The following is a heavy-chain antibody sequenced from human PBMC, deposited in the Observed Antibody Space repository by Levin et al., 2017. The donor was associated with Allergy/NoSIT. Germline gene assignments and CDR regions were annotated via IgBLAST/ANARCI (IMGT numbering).Heavy chain of an antibody. CDR1: FFLFFLSS. D-gene: IGHD2-2*03. J-gene: IGHJ4*02. V-gene: IGHV3-48*03. CDR2: ISSRGDTT. CDR3: VGLDILGESGDSRDF. Sequence: LSLTCAASFFLFFLSSLYWVRQAPGKGLEWLSYISSRGDTTHYADSVKARFTISLSPTKNSLYMQMNSMRAEDTAIYQCVGLDILGESGDSRDFWGQGTLVTVSS.